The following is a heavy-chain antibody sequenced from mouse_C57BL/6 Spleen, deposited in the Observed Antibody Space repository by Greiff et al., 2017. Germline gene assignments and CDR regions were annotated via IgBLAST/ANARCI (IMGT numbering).Heavy chain of an antibody. CDR2: ISYDGSN. CDR1: GYSITSGYY. V-gene: IGHV3-6*01. CDR3: ARDYEEYFDY. D-gene: IGHD2-3*01. J-gene: IGHJ2*02. Sequence: EVQLQQSGPGLVKPSQSLSLTCSVTGYSITSGYYWNWIRQFPGNKLEWMGYISYDGSNNYNPSLKNRISITRDTSKNQFFLKLNSVTTEDTATYYCARDYEEYFDYWGQGTSLTVSS.